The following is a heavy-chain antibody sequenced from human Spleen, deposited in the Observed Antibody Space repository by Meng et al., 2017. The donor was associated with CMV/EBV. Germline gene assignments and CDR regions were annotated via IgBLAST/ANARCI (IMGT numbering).Heavy chain of an antibody. CDR1: GLNFDEYA. V-gene: IGHV3-9*01. CDR2: VSWNSDSI. CDR3: AKGRGASSSPIDY. J-gene: IGHJ4*02. D-gene: IGHD6-13*01. Sequence: SLKISCAASGLNFDEYAMYWVRQAPGKGLECVASVSWNSDSIGYADSVKGRFTISRDNAKNSLYLQMNSLRAEDTALYYCAKGRGASSSPIDYWGQGTLVTVSS.